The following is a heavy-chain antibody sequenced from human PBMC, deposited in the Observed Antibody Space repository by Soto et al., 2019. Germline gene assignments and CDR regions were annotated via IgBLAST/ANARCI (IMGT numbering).Heavy chain of an antibody. J-gene: IGHJ4*02. V-gene: IGHV3-33*01. Sequence: GGSLRLSCAASGFTFSSYGMHWVRQAPGKGLEWVAVIWYDGSNKYYADSVKGRFTISRDNSKNTLYLQMNSLRAEDTAVYYCARASSYDSSGYYFFGCDYWGQGTLVTVSS. CDR2: IWYDGSNK. CDR3: ARASSYDSSGYYFFGCDY. CDR1: GFTFSSYG. D-gene: IGHD3-22*01.